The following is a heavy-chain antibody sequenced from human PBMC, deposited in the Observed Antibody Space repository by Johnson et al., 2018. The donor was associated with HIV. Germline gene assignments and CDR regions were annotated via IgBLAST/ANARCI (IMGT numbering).Heavy chain of an antibody. CDR2: IYSGGST. J-gene: IGHJ3*02. V-gene: IGHV3-66*03. CDR3: AKHPDAFDI. CDR1: GFTVR. Sequence: VLLVESGGGLIQPGGSLRLSCVASGFTVRKGLEWVSVIYSGGSTYYADSVKGRFTISRDNSKNTLYLQMNSLRAEDTAVYYCAKHPDAFDIWGQGTMVTVSS.